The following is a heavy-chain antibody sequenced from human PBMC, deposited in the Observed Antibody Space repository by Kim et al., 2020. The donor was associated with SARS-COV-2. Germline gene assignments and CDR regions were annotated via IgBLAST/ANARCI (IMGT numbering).Heavy chain of an antibody. CDR3: ARHGLAPYFDY. V-gene: IGHV4-34*01. D-gene: IGHD6-19*01. J-gene: IGHJ4*02. CDR2: T. Sequence: TNYNPSLKSRVTISVDTSKNQFSLKLSSVTAADTAVYYCARHGLAPYFDYWGQGTLVTVSS.